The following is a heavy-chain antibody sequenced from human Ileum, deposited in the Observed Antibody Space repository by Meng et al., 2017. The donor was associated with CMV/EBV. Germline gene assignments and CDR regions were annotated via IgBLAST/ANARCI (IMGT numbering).Heavy chain of an antibody. D-gene: IGHD6-13*01. CDR2: IFFSGNT. J-gene: IGHJ5*02. Sequence: QVQLPESGPGLVKPSQTLSLSCTVSGASISSGDYYWSWIRQPPGKGLEWIGYIFFSGNTYYNPPLNNRVIISIDTPRNQFSLKVDSVTAADTAVYYCARFRIAALGNLFDPWGHGTLVTVSS. CDR3: ARFRIAALGNLFDP. V-gene: IGHV4-30-4*08. CDR1: GASISSGDYY.